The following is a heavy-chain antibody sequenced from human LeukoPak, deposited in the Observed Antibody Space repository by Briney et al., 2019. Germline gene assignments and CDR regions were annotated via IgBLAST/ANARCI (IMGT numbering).Heavy chain of an antibody. CDR2: ISYDGSNK. V-gene: IGHV3-30*04. Sequence: SGGSLRLSCAASGFTFSSYAMHWVRQAPGKGLEGVAVISYDGSNKYYADSVKGRFTISRDNSKNTLYLQMNSLRAEDTAVYYCTRAMPHDNWFDPWGQGSLVTVSS. CDR1: GFTFSSYA. D-gene: IGHD2-2*01. CDR3: TRAMPHDNWFDP. J-gene: IGHJ5*02.